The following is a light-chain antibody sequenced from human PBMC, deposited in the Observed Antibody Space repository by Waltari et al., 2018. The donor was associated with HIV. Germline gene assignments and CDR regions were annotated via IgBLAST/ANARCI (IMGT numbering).Light chain of an antibody. CDR1: PSISSW. V-gene: IGKV1-5*03. Sequence: DIQMTQSPSTLSASVGDRVTITCRASPSISSWLAWYQQKPGKAPKLFIYKASNLESGVPSRFSGSGSGTEFTLTISGLQPDDFATYYCLQYDTYSRTFGQGTRVEIK. J-gene: IGKJ1*01. CDR2: KAS. CDR3: LQYDTYSRT.